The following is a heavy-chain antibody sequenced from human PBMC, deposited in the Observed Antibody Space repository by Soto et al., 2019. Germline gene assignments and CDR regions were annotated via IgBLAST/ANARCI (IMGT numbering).Heavy chain of an antibody. CDR2: IYHSGRT. V-gene: IGHV4-4*02. CDR1: GGSISSSNW. CDR3: ARRYGPGFDY. J-gene: IGHJ4*02. Sequence: SETLSLTCVVSGGSISSSNWWSWVRQPPGKGLEWIGEIYHSGRTNYNPSLKSRVTISVDTSKNQFSLKLSSVTAADTAVYYCARRYGPGFDYWGQGTLVTVSS. D-gene: IGHD4-17*01.